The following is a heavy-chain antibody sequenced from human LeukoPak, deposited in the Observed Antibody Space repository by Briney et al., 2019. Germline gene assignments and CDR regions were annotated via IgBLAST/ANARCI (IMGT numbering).Heavy chain of an antibody. V-gene: IGHV2-5*01. CDR1: GFSLSSSGVS. J-gene: IGHJ4*02. D-gene: IGHD5-18*01. CDR2: VYWSDDK. Sequence: SGPTLVNPTQTLTLTCTFSGFSLSSSGVSVGWIRQPPGKALEWLALVYWSDDKRYSPSLKSRLTITKDTSKNQVVLTMTNMDPVDTATYYCAHRGYNDGFDXWGQGTLVTVSS. CDR3: AHRGYNDGFDX.